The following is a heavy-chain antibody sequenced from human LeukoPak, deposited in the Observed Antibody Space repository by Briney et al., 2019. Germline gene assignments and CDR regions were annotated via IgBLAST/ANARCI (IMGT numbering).Heavy chain of an antibody. J-gene: IGHJ4*02. CDR3: ARGGYDILTGYALHFDY. Sequence: SETLSLTCTVSGGSISSYYWSWIRQPPGKGLEWIGYIYYSGSTNYNPSLKSRVTISVDTSKNQFSLKLSSVTAADTAVYYCARGGYDILTGYALHFDYWGQGTLVTVSS. CDR1: GGSISSYY. D-gene: IGHD3-9*01. V-gene: IGHV4-59*12. CDR2: IYYSGST.